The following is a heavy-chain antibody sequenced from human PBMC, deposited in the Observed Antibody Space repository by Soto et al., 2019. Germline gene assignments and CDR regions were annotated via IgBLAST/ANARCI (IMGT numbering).Heavy chain of an antibody. Sequence: EVQLVKSGGGLVQPGGSLRLSCAASGFTFSDYYMTWVRQAPGKGLEWVASIKNDGSEQYYVDSVKGRFTISRDNAKNSLYLQMNSLRAGDTALYYCSRENWFQDYWGQGTLVTVSS. J-gene: IGHJ4*02. D-gene: IGHD3-10*01. CDR3: SRENWFQDY. V-gene: IGHV3-7*03. CDR1: GFTFSDYY. CDR2: IKNDGSEQ.